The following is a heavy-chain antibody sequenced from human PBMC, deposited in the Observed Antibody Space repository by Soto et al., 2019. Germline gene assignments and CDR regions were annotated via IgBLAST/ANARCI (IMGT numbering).Heavy chain of an antibody. D-gene: IGHD6-19*01. V-gene: IGHV3-74*01. CDR2: INSDATTK. CDR3: ARGPTGWYGYDY. J-gene: IGHJ4*02. CDR1: GFTFRSSW. Sequence: EVQLVESGGGLVQPGGSLRLSCVASGFTFRSSWMHWVRQAPGKGLVCVSRINSDATTKNYAEYAKGRFTIARDNAENALYLQMDSLTAEDTAVYYCARGPTGWYGYDYGGQGTLLTVSS.